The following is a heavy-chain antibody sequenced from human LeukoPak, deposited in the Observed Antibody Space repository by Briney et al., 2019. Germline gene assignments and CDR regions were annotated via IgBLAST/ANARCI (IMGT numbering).Heavy chain of an antibody. D-gene: IGHD2-8*01. V-gene: IGHV3-7*01. CDR3: ARDATYCTNGVCYPRFDY. CDR2: MNLEGSEK. J-gene: IGHJ4*02. CDR1: GFTFTSHW. Sequence: PGGSLRLSCAASGFTFTSHWMSWVRQAPGKGLEWVARMNLEGSEKYYVDSVKGRFTISRDNAKTSLYLEMKSLRAEYTAVYYCARDATYCTNGVCYPRFDYWGQGTPVTVSS.